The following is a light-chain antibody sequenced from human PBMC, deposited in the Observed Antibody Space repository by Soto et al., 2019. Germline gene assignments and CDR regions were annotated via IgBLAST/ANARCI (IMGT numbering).Light chain of an antibody. CDR3: QQRSNWPPIT. CDR1: QSVSSY. J-gene: IGKJ5*01. V-gene: IGKV3-11*01. Sequence: IVLTQSADTLSLSPGERATLSCRASQSVSSYLAWYQQKPGQAPRLLIYDASNRATGIPARFSGSGSGTDFTLTISSLEPEDFAVYYCQQRSNWPPITFGQGTRLEIK. CDR2: DAS.